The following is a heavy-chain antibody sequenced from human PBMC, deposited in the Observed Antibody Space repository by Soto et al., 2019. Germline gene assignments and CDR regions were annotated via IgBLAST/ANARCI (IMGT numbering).Heavy chain of an antibody. D-gene: IGHD4-17*01. CDR2: ISAYNGNT. Sequence: ASVKVSCKASGYTFTSYGISWVRQAPGQGLEWMGWISAYNGNTNYAQKLQGRVTMTTDTSTSTAYMELRSLRSDDTAVYYCAKYDYGDYVLDYWGQGTLVTVSS. CDR1: GYTFTSYG. V-gene: IGHV1-18*01. J-gene: IGHJ4*02. CDR3: AKYDYGDYVLDY.